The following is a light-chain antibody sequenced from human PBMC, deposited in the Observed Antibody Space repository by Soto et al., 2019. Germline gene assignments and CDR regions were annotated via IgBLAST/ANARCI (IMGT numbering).Light chain of an antibody. J-gene: IGKJ1*01. Sequence: DIQMTQSPSTLSASVGDRVTITCRASQSISSWLAWYQQKPGKAPKLLIYKASSLESGVPSRFSGSGSGTEFTLTISSLQPDDFATYKRHQYNHSFWTFGQGTKLDIK. V-gene: IGKV1-5*03. CDR3: HQYNHSFWT. CDR2: KAS. CDR1: QSISSW.